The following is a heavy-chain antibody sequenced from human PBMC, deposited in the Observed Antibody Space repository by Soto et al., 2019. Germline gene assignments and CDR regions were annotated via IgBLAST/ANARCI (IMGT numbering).Heavy chain of an antibody. CDR1: GYTFPSYG. J-gene: IGHJ5*02. CDR3: ARTAAGTFWFDP. D-gene: IGHD6-13*01. Sequence: ASVKVSCRTSGYTFPSYGISWVRQATGQGLEWMGWISAYNGNTNYAQKLQGRVTMTTDTSTSTAYMELRSLRSDDTAVYYCARTAAGTFWFDPWGQGTLVTVSS. CDR2: ISAYNGNT. V-gene: IGHV1-18*04.